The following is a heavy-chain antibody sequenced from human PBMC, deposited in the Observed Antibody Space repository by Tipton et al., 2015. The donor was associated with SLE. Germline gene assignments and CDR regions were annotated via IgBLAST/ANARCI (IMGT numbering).Heavy chain of an antibody. CDR3: ASELLPNYGMDV. Sequence: SLRLSCATSGFSFSSFAMHWVRQAPGKGLEWVSGISWNSGSIGYADSVKGRFTISRDNAKNSLYLQMNSLRAEDTALYYCASELLPNYGMDVWGQGTTVTVSS. D-gene: IGHD2-15*01. CDR2: ISWNSGSI. J-gene: IGHJ6*02. CDR1: GFSFSSFA. V-gene: IGHV3-9*01.